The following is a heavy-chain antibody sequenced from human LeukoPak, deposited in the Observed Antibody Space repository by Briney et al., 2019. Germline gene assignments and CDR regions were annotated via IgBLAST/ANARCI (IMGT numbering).Heavy chain of an antibody. CDR2: INHSGST. CDR1: GGSFSGYY. CDR3: ARVPDGGNDAFDI. D-gene: IGHD2-8*02. V-gene: IGHV4-34*01. Sequence: KSSETLSLTCAVYGGSFSGYYWSWIRQPPGKGLEWIGEINHSGSTNYNPSLKSRVTIPVDTSKNQFSLKWSSVTAADTAVYYCARVPDGGNDAFDIWGQGTMVTVSS. J-gene: IGHJ3*02.